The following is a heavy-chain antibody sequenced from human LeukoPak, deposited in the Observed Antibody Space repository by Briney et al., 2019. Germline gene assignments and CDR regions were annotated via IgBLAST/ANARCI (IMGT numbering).Heavy chain of an antibody. CDR2: ISSSGSTI. D-gene: IGHD6-6*01. J-gene: IGHJ4*02. CDR1: GFTFSDYY. Sequence: GGSLRLSCAASGFTFSDYYMSWIRPAPGKGLEWVSYISSSGSTIYYADSVKGRFTISRDNAKKSLYLQINSLRAEDTAVYYCAVDYYSSSDYWGQGTLVTVSS. V-gene: IGHV3-11*01. CDR3: AVDYYSSSDY.